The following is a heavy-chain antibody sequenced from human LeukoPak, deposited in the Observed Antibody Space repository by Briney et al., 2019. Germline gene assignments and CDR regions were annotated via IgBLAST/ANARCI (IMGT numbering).Heavy chain of an antibody. J-gene: IGHJ4*02. CDR1: GFTFSSYS. D-gene: IGHD5-24*01. CDR3: ARMDRGAYNSPYYFDY. V-gene: IGHV3-48*02. Sequence: GGSLRLSCAASGFTFSSYSMNWARHTPGKGLQWVSYISSSGTTIYYADSVKGRFTISRDNVKNSLYLQMDSLRDEDTAIYYCARMDRGAYNSPYYFDYWGQGTLVTVSS. CDR2: ISSSGTTI.